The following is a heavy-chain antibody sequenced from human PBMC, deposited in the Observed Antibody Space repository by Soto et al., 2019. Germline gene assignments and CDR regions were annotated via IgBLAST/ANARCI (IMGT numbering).Heavy chain of an antibody. J-gene: IGHJ6*02. D-gene: IGHD3-3*01. CDR2: INHSGST. CDR1: GGSFSGYY. CDR3: ARMERDYYYGMDV. Sequence: SETLSLTCAVYGGSFSGYYWSWIRQPPGKGLEWIGEINHSGSTNYNPSLKIRVTISVDTSKNQFSLKLSSVTAADTAVYYCARMERDYYYGMDVWGQGTTVTVS. V-gene: IGHV4-34*01.